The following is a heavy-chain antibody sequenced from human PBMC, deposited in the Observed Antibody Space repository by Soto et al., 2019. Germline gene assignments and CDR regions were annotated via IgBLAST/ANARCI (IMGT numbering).Heavy chain of an antibody. CDR3: ARLGLSGKTLYYYYGMDV. CDR2: IYYSGST. J-gene: IGHJ6*02. V-gene: IGHV4-61*01. CDR1: GGSVSSGSYY. D-gene: IGHD3-16*01. Sequence: PSETLSLTCTVSGGSVSSGSYYWSWIRQPPGKGLEWIGYIYYSGSTNYNPSLKSRVTISVDTSKNQFSLKLSSVTAADTAVYYCARLGLSGKTLYYYYGMDVWGQGTTVTVYS.